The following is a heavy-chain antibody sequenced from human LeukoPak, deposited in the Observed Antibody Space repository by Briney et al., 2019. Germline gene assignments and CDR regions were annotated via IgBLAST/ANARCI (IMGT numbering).Heavy chain of an antibody. V-gene: IGHV4-4*09. CDR3: ASPRSGYRYTFDY. Sequence: PSETLSLTCALSAASISNYYGSWIRHAPGKGRECIGYISTSGSTNYNPSLKSRVSISLDTSKNRVSLNLNFVTAADTAVYYCASPRSGYRYTFDYWGQGALVTVSS. J-gene: IGHJ4*02. CDR2: ISTSGST. D-gene: IGHD3-22*01. CDR1: AASISNYY.